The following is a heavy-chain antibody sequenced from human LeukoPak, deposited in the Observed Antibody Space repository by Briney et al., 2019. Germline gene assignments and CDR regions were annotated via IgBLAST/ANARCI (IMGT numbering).Heavy chain of an antibody. V-gene: IGHV3-21*01. CDR2: ISSSSSYI. CDR1: GFTFSSYS. D-gene: IGHD1-26*01. Sequence: GGSLRLSCAASGFTFSSYSMNWVRQAPGKGLEWVSSISSSSSYIYYADSGKGRVTISRENAKNSLYLQMNSLRAEDTAVYYCARAGIRELLQAFDIWGQGTMVTVSS. J-gene: IGHJ3*02. CDR3: ARAGIRELLQAFDI.